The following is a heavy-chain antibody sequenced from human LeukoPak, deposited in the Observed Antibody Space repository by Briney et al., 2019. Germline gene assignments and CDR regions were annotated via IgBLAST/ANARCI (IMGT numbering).Heavy chain of an antibody. CDR3: ARGTVVTTDP. Sequence: GASVKVSCKASGGTFSNYAVSWVRQAPGQGLEWMGWISAYNGNTNYAQKLQGRVTMTTDTSTSTAYMELRSLRSDDTAVYYCARGTVVTTDPWGQGTLVTVSS. CDR1: GGTFSNYA. CDR2: ISAYNGNT. J-gene: IGHJ5*02. D-gene: IGHD4-23*01. V-gene: IGHV1-18*01.